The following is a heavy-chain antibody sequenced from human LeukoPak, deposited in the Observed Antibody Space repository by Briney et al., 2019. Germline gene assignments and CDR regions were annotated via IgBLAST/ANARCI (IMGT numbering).Heavy chain of an antibody. V-gene: IGHV4-39*07. D-gene: IGHD4-23*01. J-gene: IGHJ3*02. CDR2: IYYGSVFYSVST. CDR1: DGSISSSSYY. Sequence: SETLSLTCTVSDGSISSSSYYWGWIRQPPGKGLEWIGSIYYGSVFYSVSTYYNLSLKSRVTMSGDTSKNQFSLKLSSVTAADTAVYYCATLTGGDDAFDIWGQGTMVTVSS. CDR3: ATLTGGDDAFDI.